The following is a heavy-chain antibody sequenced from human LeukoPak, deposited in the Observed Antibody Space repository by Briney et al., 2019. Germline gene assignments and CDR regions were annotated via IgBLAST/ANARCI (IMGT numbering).Heavy chain of an antibody. D-gene: IGHD2-2*01. CDR3: AKDRYCSSTNCPYDY. J-gene: IGHJ4*02. V-gene: IGHV3-23*01. Sequence: GRSLRLSCAASGFTSSDYTMNWVRQAPGKGLEWVSGISVSDGSTYYADSVKGRFTMSRDNSNNMLFLQMNSLRAEDTAVYYCAKDRYCSSTNCPYDYWGQGTLVAVSS. CDR2: ISVSDGST. CDR1: GFTSSDYT.